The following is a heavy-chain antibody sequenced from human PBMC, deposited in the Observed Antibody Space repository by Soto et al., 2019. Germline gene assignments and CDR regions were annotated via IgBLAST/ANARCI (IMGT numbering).Heavy chain of an antibody. J-gene: IGHJ4*02. V-gene: IGHV3-23*01. Sequence: GGSLRLSCAASGFTFSTYAMTWVRQAPGKGLEWVSVISSSGSSTYYADSVKGRFTISRDNSKNTLYLQMDRLQVEDTAVYYCTTYDHVSASDRIRWAYWGQGALVTVSS. CDR1: GFTFSTYA. CDR3: TTYDHVSASDRIRWAY. CDR2: ISSSGSST. D-gene: IGHD3-16*02.